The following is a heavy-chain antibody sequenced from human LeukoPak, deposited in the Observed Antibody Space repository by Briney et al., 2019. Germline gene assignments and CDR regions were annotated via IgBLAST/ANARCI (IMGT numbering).Heavy chain of an antibody. D-gene: IGHD4-17*01. CDR1: GYTFTGYY. CDR3: ARHYGEHHDFDY. CDR2: INPNSGGT. V-gene: IGHV1-2*02. J-gene: IGHJ4*02. Sequence: ASVKVSCKASGYTFTGYYMHWVRRAPGQGLEWMGWINPNSGGTNYAQKFQGRVTMTRDTSISTAYMELGRLRSDDTAVYYCARHYGEHHDFDYWGQGTLVTVYS.